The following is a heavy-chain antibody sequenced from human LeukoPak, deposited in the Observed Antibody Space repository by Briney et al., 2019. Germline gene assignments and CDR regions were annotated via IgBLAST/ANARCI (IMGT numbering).Heavy chain of an antibody. V-gene: IGHV3-30-3*02. D-gene: IGHD1-26*01. CDR1: GFTFSSYA. CDR2: ISYDGSNK. J-gene: IGHJ4*02. CDR3: AKRERERVSWYFFDH. Sequence: GGSLRLSCAASGFTFSSYAMHWVRQAPGMGLEWVAVISYDGSNKYYADSVKGRFTISRDNSDNTLALQMNSLTADDTATYYCAKRERERVSWYFFDHWGQGVLVTVSS.